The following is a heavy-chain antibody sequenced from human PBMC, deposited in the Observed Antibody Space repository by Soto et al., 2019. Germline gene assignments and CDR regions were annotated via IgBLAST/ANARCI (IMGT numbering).Heavy chain of an antibody. CDR3: TTDSPITMIVGDAFDI. D-gene: IGHD3-22*01. J-gene: IGHJ3*02. CDR1: GFTFSDAW. V-gene: IGHV3-15*01. Sequence: PGGSLRLSCAASGFTFSDAWMNWVRQAAGKGLEWVGRIKSKADGGTSDYAAPVKGRFTISRDDSENTLYLQMNSLEIEDTAVYYCTTDSPITMIVGDAFDIWGQGTMVTVSS. CDR2: IKSKADGGTS.